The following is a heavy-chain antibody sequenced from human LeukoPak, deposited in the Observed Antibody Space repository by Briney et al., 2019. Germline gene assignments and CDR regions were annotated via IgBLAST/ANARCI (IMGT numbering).Heavy chain of an antibody. D-gene: IGHD7-27*01. J-gene: IGHJ6*02. V-gene: IGHV1-18*01. CDR2: ISAYNGNT. Sequence: ASVKVSCKASGYTFTSYGISWVRQAPGQGLEWMGWISAYNGNTNYAQKLQGRVTMTEDTSTDTAYMELSSLRSEDTAVYYCATDPLGNYGMDVWGQGTTVTVSS. CDR3: ATDPLGNYGMDV. CDR1: GYTFTSYG.